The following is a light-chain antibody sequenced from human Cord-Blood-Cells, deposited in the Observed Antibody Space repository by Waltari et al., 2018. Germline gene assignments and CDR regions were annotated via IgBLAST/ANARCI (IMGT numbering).Light chain of an antibody. CDR1: SSDVGGYNY. V-gene: IGLV2-8*01. CDR2: EVS. CDR3: SSYAGSNNYV. Sequence: QSALTQPPSASGSPGQSVTISCTGTSSDVGGYNYVSWYQQHPGKAPKLMIYEVSKRPSGDPERFSGSKSGNTASLTVSGLQAEDEADYYCSSYAGSNNYVFGTGTKVTVL. J-gene: IGLJ1*01.